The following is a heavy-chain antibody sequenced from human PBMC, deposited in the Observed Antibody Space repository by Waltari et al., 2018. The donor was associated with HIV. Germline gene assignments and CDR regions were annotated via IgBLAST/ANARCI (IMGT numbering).Heavy chain of an antibody. V-gene: IGHV4-34*01. J-gene: IGHJ4*02. CDR1: GGSFSGYY. CDR2: INHSGST. Sequence: QVQLQQWGAGLLKPSETLSLTCAVYGGSFSGYYWSWIRQPPGKGLEWIGEINHSGSTNYNPSLKSRVTISVDTSKNQFSLKLSSVTAADTAVYYCARGGDIVAPGDYWGQGTLVTVSS. D-gene: IGHD5-12*01. CDR3: ARGGDIVAPGDY.